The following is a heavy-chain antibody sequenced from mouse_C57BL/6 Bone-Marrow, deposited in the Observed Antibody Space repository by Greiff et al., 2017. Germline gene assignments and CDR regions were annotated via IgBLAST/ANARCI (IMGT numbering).Heavy chain of an antibody. V-gene: IGHV1-52*01. J-gene: IGHJ1*03. Sequence: QVQLQQPGAELVRPGSSVKLSCKASGYTFTSYWMHWVKQRPIQGLEWIGNIAPSDSETHYNQKFKDKATLTVDKSSSTAYMQLSSLTSEDSAVYYCARACYGNYVYWYFDVWGTGTTVTVSS. CDR3: ARACYGNYVYWYFDV. D-gene: IGHD2-1*01. CDR2: IAPSDSET. CDR1: GYTFTSYW.